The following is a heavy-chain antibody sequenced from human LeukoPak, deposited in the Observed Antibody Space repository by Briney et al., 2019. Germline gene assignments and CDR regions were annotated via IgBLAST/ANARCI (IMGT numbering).Heavy chain of an antibody. V-gene: IGHV1-18*01. CDR1: GYTFTSYA. J-gene: IGHJ4*02. CDR2: ISADNGNT. CDR3: ARGNKPPYFDD. Sequence: ASVKVSCKASGYTFTSYAMNWVRQAPGQGLEWMGWISADNGNTNYAQKVQGRISMTTDTSTSTAYMELRSLRSDDTAVYYCARGNKPPYFDDWGQGTLVTVSS. D-gene: IGHD2/OR15-2a*01.